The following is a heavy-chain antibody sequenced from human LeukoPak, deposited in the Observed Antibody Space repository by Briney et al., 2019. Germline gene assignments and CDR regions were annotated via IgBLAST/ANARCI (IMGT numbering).Heavy chain of an antibody. CDR2: ISSSSSTI. J-gene: IGHJ4*02. Sequence: GGTLRLSCAASGFTLNIYSMNWVPQAPGHGLECVSYISSSSSTIYYADSVNGRFTISRDNAKNTLYLQMNSLRAEDTAVYYCARGVVPAAILPGYWGQGTLVTVSS. D-gene: IGHD2-2*01. CDR3: ARGVVPAAILPGY. CDR1: GFTLNIYS. V-gene: IGHV3-48*04.